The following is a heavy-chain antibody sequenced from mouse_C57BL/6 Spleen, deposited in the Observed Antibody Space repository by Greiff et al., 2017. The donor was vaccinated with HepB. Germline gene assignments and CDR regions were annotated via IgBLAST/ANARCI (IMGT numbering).Heavy chain of an antibody. D-gene: IGHD1-1*01. CDR3: AKGRYPYWYFDV. Sequence: EVQLQQSGPELVKPGASVKISCKASGYTFTDYYMNWVKQSHGKSLEWIGDINPNNGGTSYNQKFKGKATLTVDKSSSTAYMELRSLTSEDSAVDYCAKGRYPYWYFDVWGTGTTVTVSS. CDR1: GYTFTDYY. J-gene: IGHJ1*03. V-gene: IGHV1-26*01. CDR2: INPNNGGT.